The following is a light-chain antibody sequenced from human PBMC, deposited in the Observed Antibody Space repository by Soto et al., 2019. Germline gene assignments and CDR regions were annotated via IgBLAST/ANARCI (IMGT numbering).Light chain of an antibody. CDR3: HSRA. CDR2: DAS. Sequence: DFQMTQSPSTLSASVGDRVTITCRASQSIGTLLAWYQQKPGKAPNLLIFDASTLESGVPSRFSGSGSETEFTLTISRLQPDDFATYFCHSRAFGQGTRLEIK. CDR1: QSIGTL. V-gene: IGKV1-5*01. J-gene: IGKJ5*01.